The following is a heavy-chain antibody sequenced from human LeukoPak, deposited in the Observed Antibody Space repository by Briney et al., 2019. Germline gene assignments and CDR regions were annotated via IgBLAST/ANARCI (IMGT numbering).Heavy chain of an antibody. CDR3: ARDPEGYYGMDV. CDR2: ISGSGGST. V-gene: IGHV3-23*01. CDR1: GFTFSSYA. J-gene: IGHJ6*02. Sequence: GGSLRLSCAASGFTFSSYAMSWVRQAPGKGLEWVSAISGSGGSTYYADSVKGRFTISRDNSKNTLYLQMNSLRAENTAVYYCARDPEGYYGMDVWGQGTTVTVSS.